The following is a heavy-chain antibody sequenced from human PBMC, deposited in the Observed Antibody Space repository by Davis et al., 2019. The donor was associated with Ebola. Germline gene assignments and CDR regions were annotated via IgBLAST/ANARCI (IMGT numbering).Heavy chain of an antibody. V-gene: IGHV1-2*02. CDR2: INPNSGGT. Sequence: ASVKVSRKASGYTFTGYYMHWVRQAPGQGLEWMGWINPNSGGTNYAQKFQGRVTMTRDTSTSTVYMELSSLRSEDTAVYYCAARIQDIVVVPAAMPGAFDIWGQGTMVTVSS. J-gene: IGHJ3*02. D-gene: IGHD2-2*01. CDR1: GYTFTGYY. CDR3: AARIQDIVVVPAAMPGAFDI.